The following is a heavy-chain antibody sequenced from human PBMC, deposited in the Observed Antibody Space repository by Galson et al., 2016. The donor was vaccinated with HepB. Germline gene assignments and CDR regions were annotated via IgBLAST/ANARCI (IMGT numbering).Heavy chain of an antibody. D-gene: IGHD6-19*01. CDR3: ARGPTSGWGGGWFDP. V-gene: IGHV1-18*04. J-gene: IGHJ5*02. Sequence: SVKVSCKASGYTFSNYGISWVRQAPGHGLEWMGWISAFNGDTNYARNFQGRVTMTTDASTTTASMELRSLTSDDTALYYCARGPTSGWGGGWFDPWGQGTLLTVSP. CDR2: ISAFNGDT. CDR1: GYTFSNYG.